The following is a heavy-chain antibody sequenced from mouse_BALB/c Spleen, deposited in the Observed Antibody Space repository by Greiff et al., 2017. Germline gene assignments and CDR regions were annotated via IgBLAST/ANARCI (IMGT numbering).Heavy chain of an antibody. J-gene: IGHJ2*01. V-gene: IGHV3-2*02. Sequence: EVQLQQSGPGLVKPSQSLSLTCTVTGYSITSDYAWNWIRQFPGNKLEWMGYISYSGSTSYNPSLKSRISITRDTSKNQFFLQLNSVTTEDTATYYCARGGDGYLDYWGQGTTLTVSS. CDR1: GYSITSDYA. CDR2: ISYSGST. D-gene: IGHD2-3*01. CDR3: ARGGDGYLDY.